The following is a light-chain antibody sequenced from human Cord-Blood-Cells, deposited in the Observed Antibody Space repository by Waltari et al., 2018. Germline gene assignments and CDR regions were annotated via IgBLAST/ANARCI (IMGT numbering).Light chain of an antibody. CDR1: SSDVGGYNY. V-gene: IGLV2-14*03. Sequence: QSALTQPASVSGSPGQSITIPCTGTSSDVGGYNYVSWYQQHPGKAPKLMIYDVSNRPSGVSNHFSGSKSCNTASLTISGLQAEDEADYYCSSYTSSSTLVFGTGTKVTVL. CDR3: SSYTSSSTLV. CDR2: DVS. J-gene: IGLJ1*01.